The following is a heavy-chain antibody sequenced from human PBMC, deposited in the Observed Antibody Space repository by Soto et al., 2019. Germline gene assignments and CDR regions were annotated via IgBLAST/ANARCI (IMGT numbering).Heavy chain of an antibody. J-gene: IGHJ4*02. CDR3: TRGLXSGSYYSGGWYYFDS. CDR1: GGSISSRGYS. CDR2: IYHSGSS. V-gene: IGHV4-30-2*01. Sequence: LSLTCAVSGGSISSRGYSWSWIRQPPGKGLEWIGYIYHSGSSIYNPSLKNRVTISTMSNNKFSLELSSVTAADTAVYYCTRGLXSGSYYSGGWYYFDSWGQGTMVTVSS. D-gene: IGHD1-26*01.